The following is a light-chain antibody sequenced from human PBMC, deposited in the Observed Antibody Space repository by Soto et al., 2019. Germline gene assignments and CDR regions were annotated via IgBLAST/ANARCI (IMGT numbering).Light chain of an antibody. V-gene: IGKV3-20*01. CDR1: QSVSSSY. CDR2: GAS. Sequence: EIVLTQSPGTLSLSPGERATLSCRTSQSVSSSYLAWYQLKPGQAPRLLIYGASSRATGIPDRFSGSGSGTDFTLTISRLEPEDFAVYYCRQYGSSPLTFGGGTKVDIK. J-gene: IGKJ4*01. CDR3: RQYGSSPLT.